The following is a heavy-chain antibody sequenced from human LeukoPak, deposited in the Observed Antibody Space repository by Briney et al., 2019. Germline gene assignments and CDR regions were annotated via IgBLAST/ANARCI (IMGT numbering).Heavy chain of an antibody. CDR2: ISSSSSYI. D-gene: IGHD3-22*01. V-gene: IGHV3-21*01. CDR1: GFTSSSYS. CDR3: ARGGYYDSSGYSGDY. Sequence: GGSLRLSCAASGFTSSSYSMNWVRQAPGKGLEWVSSISSSSSYIYYADSVKGRFTISRDNAKNSLYLQMNSLRAEDTAVYYCARGGYYDSSGYSGDYWGQGTLVTVSS. J-gene: IGHJ4*02.